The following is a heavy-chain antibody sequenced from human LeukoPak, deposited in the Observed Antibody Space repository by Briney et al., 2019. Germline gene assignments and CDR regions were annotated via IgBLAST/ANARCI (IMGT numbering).Heavy chain of an antibody. CDR3: TTQAPY. V-gene: IGHV3-15*01. Sequence: GGSLRLSCVASGFMFSRHAMNWVRQAPGKGLEWVGRIKSKIDGGTAEYAEIVKGRFTISRDDSENMLYLQMNSLKIEDTAVYYCTTQAPYWGRGTLVTVSS. CDR2: IKSKIDGGTA. CDR1: GFMFSRHA. J-gene: IGHJ4*01.